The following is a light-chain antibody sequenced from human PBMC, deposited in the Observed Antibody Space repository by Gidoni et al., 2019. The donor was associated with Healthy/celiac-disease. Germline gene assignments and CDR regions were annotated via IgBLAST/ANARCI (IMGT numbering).Light chain of an antibody. V-gene: IGKV1-9*01. Sequence: DIQLTQSPSFLSASVGDRVTITCRASQGISSYLAWYQQKPGKAPKLLIYAASTLPSGVPSRFSDSGSGTEFTLTISSLQPEDFATYYCQQLNSYPLTFGGGTKVEIK. CDR3: QQLNSYPLT. CDR2: AAS. J-gene: IGKJ4*01. CDR1: QGISSY.